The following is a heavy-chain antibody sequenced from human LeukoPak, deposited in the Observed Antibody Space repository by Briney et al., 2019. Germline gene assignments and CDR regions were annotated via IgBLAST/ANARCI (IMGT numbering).Heavy chain of an antibody. D-gene: IGHD6-19*01. CDR2: IYHSGST. Sequence: PSGTLSLTCAVSGGSISSSNWWSWVRQPPGEGLEWIGEIYHSGSTNYNPSLKSRVTISVDKSKNQFSLKLSSVTAADTAVYYCARGPASIAVAPFDYWGQGTLVTVSS. CDR3: ARGPASIAVAPFDY. J-gene: IGHJ4*02. CDR1: GGSISSSNW. V-gene: IGHV4-4*02.